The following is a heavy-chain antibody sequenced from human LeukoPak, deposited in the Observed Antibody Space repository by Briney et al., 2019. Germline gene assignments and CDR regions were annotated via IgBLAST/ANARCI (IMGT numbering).Heavy chain of an antibody. CDR3: ARLHSGYDLYYFDY. J-gene: IGHJ4*02. D-gene: IGHD5-12*01. Sequence: SETLSLTCTVSGGSISSYYWSWIRQPPGKGLEWIGYIYTSGSTNYNPSLKSRVTISVDTSKNQFSLKLSSVTAADTAVYYWARLHSGYDLYYFDYWGQGTLVTVSS. CDR1: GGSISSYY. CDR2: IYTSGST. V-gene: IGHV4-4*09.